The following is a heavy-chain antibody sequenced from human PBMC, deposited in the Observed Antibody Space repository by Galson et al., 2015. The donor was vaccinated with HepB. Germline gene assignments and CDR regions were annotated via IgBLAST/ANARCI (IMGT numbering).Heavy chain of an antibody. V-gene: IGHV1-46*03. D-gene: IGHD3-3*01. CDR1: GYIFTNYY. Sequence: SVKVSCKASGYIFTNYYMHWVRQAPGQGLEWMGIINPSGGSTNYAQKFQGRVTMTRDTSTSTVYMELSSLRSEDTAVYYCARAPGGARYDFWSGYYNTWFDPWGQGTLVTVSS. J-gene: IGHJ5*02. CDR3: ARAPGGARYDFWSGYYNTWFDP. CDR2: INPSGGST.